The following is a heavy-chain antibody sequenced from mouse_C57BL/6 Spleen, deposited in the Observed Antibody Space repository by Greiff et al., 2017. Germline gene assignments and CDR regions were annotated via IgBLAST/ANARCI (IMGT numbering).Heavy chain of an antibody. V-gene: IGHV1-72*01. CDR3: ARSGSSWDYLDY. Sequence: QAQLQQPGAELVKPGASVKLSCKASGYTFTSYWMHWVKQRPGRGLEWIGRIDPNSGGTKYNEKFKSKATLTVDKPSSTAYMQLSSLTSEDSAVYYCARSGSSWDYLDYWGQGTTLTVSS. CDR2: IDPNSGGT. J-gene: IGHJ2*01. D-gene: IGHD1-1*01. CDR1: GYTFTSYW.